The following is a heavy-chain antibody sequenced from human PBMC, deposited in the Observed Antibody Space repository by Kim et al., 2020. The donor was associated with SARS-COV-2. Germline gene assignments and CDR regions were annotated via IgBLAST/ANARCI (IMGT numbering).Heavy chain of an antibody. CDR2: GNGNT. D-gene: IGHD3-16*01. CDR3: LGGFYFDY. V-gene: IGHV1-3*01. Sequence: GNGNTIYSQKFQGRVTFTTDTSASTAYMELSFLRYEDSAVYYCLGGFYFDYWGQGTLVTVSS. J-gene: IGHJ4*02.